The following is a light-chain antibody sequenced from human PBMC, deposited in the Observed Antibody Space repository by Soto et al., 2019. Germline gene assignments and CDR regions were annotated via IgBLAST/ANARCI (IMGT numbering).Light chain of an antibody. CDR2: DAS. CDR3: QQRSDWLT. CDR1: QSVSRY. Sequence: EIVLTQSPATLSLSPGERATLSCRASQSVSRYLAWYQQKPGQAPRLLIYDASNRVTGIPARFSGSGSGTDFTLTISSLELEDFAVYYCQQRSDWLTVGGGTKVDSK. V-gene: IGKV3-11*01. J-gene: IGKJ4*01.